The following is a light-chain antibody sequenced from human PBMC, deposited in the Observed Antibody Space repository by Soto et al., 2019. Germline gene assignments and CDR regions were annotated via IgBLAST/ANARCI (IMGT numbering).Light chain of an antibody. V-gene: IGKV3-20*01. CDR2: GAS. CDR1: QSVSSAY. J-gene: IGKJ1*01. Sequence: EIVLTQSPGTLSLSPGERATLSCRASQSVSSAYLAWYQQKPGQAPRLLIYGASSRATGIPDRFSGSGSGTDFTVTISRLEPEDFAVYYCKQYGNSQWTFGQGTKVEIK. CDR3: KQYGNSQWT.